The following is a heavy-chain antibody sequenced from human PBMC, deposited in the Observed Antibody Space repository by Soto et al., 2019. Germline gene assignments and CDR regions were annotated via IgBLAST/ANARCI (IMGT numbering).Heavy chain of an antibody. Sequence: SETLSLTCTVSGGSVSSGSYYWSWIRQPPGKGLEWIGYIYYSGSTNYNPSLKSRVTISVDTSKNQFSLKPSSVTAADTAVYYCARVDGYYFPVWWFDPWGQGTLVTVSS. D-gene: IGHD3-22*01. CDR2: IYYSGST. CDR3: ARVDGYYFPVWWFDP. V-gene: IGHV4-61*01. J-gene: IGHJ5*02. CDR1: GGSVSSGSYY.